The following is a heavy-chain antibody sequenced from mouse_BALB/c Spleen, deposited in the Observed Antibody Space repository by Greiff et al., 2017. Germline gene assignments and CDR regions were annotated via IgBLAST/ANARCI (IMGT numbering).Heavy chain of an antibody. CDR3: ARGLLPDY. J-gene: IGHJ2*01. V-gene: IGHV1-55*01. Sequence: QVQLQQSGAELVKPGTSVKLSCKASGYNFTSYWINWVKLRPGQGLEWIGDIYPGSGSTNYNEKFKSKATLTVDTSSSTAYMQLSSLASEDSALYYCARGLLPDYWGQGTTLTVSS. CDR1: GYNFTSYW. CDR2: IYPGSGST. D-gene: IGHD2-3*01.